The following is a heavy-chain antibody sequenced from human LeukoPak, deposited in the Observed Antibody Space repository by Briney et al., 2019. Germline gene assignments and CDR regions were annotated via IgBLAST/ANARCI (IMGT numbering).Heavy chain of an antibody. CDR2: IDHSGST. CDR1: GGSFSGFY. D-gene: IGHD5-18*01. V-gene: IGHV4-34*01. CDR3: ARDSRSGYSYGLRVDI. Sequence: SETLSLTCDVYGGSFSGFYWNWIRQPPGKGLEWIGEIDHSGSTNYNPSLKSRVTISVDTSKNQFSLKLSSVTAADTAVYYCARDSRSGYSYGLRVDIWGQGTMVTVSS. J-gene: IGHJ3*02.